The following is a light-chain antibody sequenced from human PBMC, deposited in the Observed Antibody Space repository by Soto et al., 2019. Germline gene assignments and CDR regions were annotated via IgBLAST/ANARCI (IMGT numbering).Light chain of an antibody. CDR1: QSVSGN. J-gene: IGKJ4*01. Sequence: EIVMTQSPATLSVSPGERATLSCRASQSVSGNLAWYQQKPGQPPRLLIYGASTRATGIPARFSGSGSGTDFTLTISRLQSEDVAVYYCQQYNNWTLTFGGGTKVEIK. CDR2: GAS. CDR3: QQYNNWTLT. V-gene: IGKV3-15*01.